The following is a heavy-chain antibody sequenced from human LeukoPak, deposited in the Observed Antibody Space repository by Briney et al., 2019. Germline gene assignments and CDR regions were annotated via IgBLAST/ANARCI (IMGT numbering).Heavy chain of an antibody. J-gene: IGHJ4*02. D-gene: IGHD6-13*01. CDR1: GFTSSSYE. V-gene: IGHV3-48*03. Sequence: GGSLRLSCAASGFTSSSYEVNWVRQAPGKGLEWVSYISISGSTIYYADSVKGRFTTSRDNAKNSLYLQMNSLRAEDTAVYYCARVAYSSTWGYFDYWGQGTLVTVSS. CDR2: ISISGSTI. CDR3: ARVAYSSTWGYFDY.